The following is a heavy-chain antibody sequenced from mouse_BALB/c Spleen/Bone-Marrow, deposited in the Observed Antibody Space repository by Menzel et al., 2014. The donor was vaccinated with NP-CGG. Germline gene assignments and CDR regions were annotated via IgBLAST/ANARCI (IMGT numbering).Heavy chain of an antibody. CDR2: IYPGDGDT. J-gene: IGHJ3*01. V-gene: IGHV1-80*01. CDR1: GYAFSSYW. D-gene: IGHD2-4*01. CDR3: AREGYDYDWFAY. Sequence: QVHVKQSGAALVRPGSSVKISCKASGYAFSSYWMNWVKQRPGQGLEWIGQIYPGDGDTNYNGKFKGKATLTADKSSSTAYMQLSSLTSEDSAVYFCAREGYDYDWFAYWGQGTLVTVSA.